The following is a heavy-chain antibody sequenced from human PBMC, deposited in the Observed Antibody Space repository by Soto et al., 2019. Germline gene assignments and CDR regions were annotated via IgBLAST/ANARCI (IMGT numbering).Heavy chain of an antibody. CDR2: IRSKTNNYAT. D-gene: IGHD3-22*01. Sequence: GGSLRLSCAASGLTFSDSAIHWVRQASGKGLEWVGRIRSKTNNYATTYAASVKGRFTISRDDSKNTAYLQMNSLKTEDTAVYYCAKPYYYDSSGYSFEYWGQGTLVTVSS. CDR1: GLTFSDSA. V-gene: IGHV3-73*01. CDR3: AKPYYYDSSGYSFEY. J-gene: IGHJ4*02.